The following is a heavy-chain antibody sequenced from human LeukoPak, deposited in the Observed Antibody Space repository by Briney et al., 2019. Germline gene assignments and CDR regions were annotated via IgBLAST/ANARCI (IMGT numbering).Heavy chain of an antibody. CDR3: ARVLGDYDSNFYY. Sequence: ASVKVSCKASGYTFTGYYMHWVRQAPGQGLEWMGWINPNSGDTNYAQKFQGRVTMTRDTSISTAYMALRRLRSDDTAVYYCARVLGDYDSNFYYWGQGTLVSVSS. J-gene: IGHJ4*02. CDR1: GYTFTGYY. V-gene: IGHV1-2*02. D-gene: IGHD5-12*01. CDR2: INPNSGDT.